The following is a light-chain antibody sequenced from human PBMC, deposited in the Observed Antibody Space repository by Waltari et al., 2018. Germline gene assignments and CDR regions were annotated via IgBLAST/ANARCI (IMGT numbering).Light chain of an antibody. V-gene: IGKV1-39*01. Sequence: DIQMTQSPSSLSASVGDRVTISCRASQTISSYLNWYQQRPGKAPKLLIYGTSTLQSGVPSRFSGSGSGTDFTLTITSLLPEDFATYSCQQSYSTPYTFGQGTKLEIK. CDR1: QTISSY. J-gene: IGKJ2*01. CDR3: QQSYSTPYT. CDR2: GTS.